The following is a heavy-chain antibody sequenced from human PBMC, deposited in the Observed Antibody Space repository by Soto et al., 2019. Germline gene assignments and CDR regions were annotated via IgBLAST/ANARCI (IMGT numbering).Heavy chain of an antibody. J-gene: IGHJ3*02. Sequence: SETLSLTCTVSCYSINSGHYWAWIRQPPGKGLEWIGSVYHTGRTYSDPSLKSRVTISVDTSKNQFSLKMTSVTAADTAIYFCARGSHIAVVTAAFDIWGQGTMVTVSS. CDR1: CYSINSGHY. V-gene: IGHV4-38-2*02. CDR2: VYHTGRT. D-gene: IGHD2-21*02. CDR3: ARGSHIAVVTAAFDI.